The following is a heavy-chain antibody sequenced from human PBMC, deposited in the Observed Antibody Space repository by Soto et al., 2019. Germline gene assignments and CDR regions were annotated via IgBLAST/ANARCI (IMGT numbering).Heavy chain of an antibody. CDR3: ARLSGPLYRNWFDP. V-gene: IGHV4-59*08. D-gene: IGHD1-26*01. Sequence: SETMSVTCSVSDGSISSYYWSWIRQPPGKGLEWIGYIYYSGSTNYNPSLKSRVTISVDTSKNQFSLKLSSVTAADTAVYYCARLSGPLYRNWFDPWGQGTLVTSPQ. CDR1: DGSISSYY. J-gene: IGHJ5*02. CDR2: IYYSGST.